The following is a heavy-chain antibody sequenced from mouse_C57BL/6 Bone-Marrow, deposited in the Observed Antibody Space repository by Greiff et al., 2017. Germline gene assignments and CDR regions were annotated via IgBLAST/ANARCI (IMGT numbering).Heavy chain of an antibody. CDR3: AGYYDYGAY. J-gene: IGHJ3*01. Sequence: EVQRVESGPELVKPGASVKISCKASGYSFTGYYMNWVKQSPEKSLEWIGEINPSTGGTTYNQKFKAKATLTVDKSSSTAYMQLKSLTSEDSAVYYCAGYYDYGAYWGQGTLVTVSA. V-gene: IGHV1-42*01. CDR1: GYSFTGYY. CDR2: INPSTGGT. D-gene: IGHD2-4*01.